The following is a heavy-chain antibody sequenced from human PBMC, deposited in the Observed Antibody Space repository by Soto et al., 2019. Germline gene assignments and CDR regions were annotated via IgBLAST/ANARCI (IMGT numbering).Heavy chain of an antibody. J-gene: IGHJ4*02. CDR2: IYYSGST. D-gene: IGHD3-3*01. V-gene: IGHV4-59*01. CDR3: ARAPITIFGVVIMNFDY. Sequence: QVQLQESGPGLVKPSETLSLTCTVSGGSISSYYWSWIRQPPGKGLEWIGYIYYSGSTNYNPSLKSRVTISVDTSKNQFSLKLSSVTAADTAVYYCARAPITIFGVVIMNFDYWGQGTLVTVSS. CDR1: GGSISSYY.